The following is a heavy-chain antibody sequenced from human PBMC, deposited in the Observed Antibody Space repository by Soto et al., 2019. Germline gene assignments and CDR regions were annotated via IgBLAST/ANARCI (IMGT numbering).Heavy chain of an antibody. CDR3: ARVPYCSSTSCYLNYYYYMDV. CDR2: TYYRSKWYN. D-gene: IGHD2-2*01. CDR1: GDSVSSNSAA. Sequence: PSQTLSLTCAISGDSVSSNSAAWNWIRQSPSRGLEWLGRTYYRSKWYNDYAVSVKSRITINPDTSKNQFSLQLNSVTPEDTAVYYCARVPYCSSTSCYLNYYYYMDVWGKGTKVTVSS. J-gene: IGHJ6*03. V-gene: IGHV6-1*01.